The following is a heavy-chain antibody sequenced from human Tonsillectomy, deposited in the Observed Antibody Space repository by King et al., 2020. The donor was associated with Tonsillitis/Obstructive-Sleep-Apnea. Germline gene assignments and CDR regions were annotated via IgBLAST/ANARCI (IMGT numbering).Heavy chain of an antibody. J-gene: IGHJ4*02. CDR2: IRSKTDGGTT. D-gene: IGHD2-15*01. CDR3: TTDGPYCSGGTCYYGDDY. V-gene: IGHV3-15*01. Sequence: QLVQSGGGLVKPGGSLRLSCAASGFTFSNAWMSWVRQAPGKGLEWVGRIRSKTDGGTTDYAAPVKGRFTISRDDSKNTLYLQMNSLKSEDTALYYCTTDGPYCSGGTCYYGDDYWGQGTLVTVSS. CDR1: GFTFSNAW.